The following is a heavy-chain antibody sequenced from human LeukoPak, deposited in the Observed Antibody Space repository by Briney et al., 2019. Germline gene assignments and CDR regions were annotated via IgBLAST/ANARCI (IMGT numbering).Heavy chain of an antibody. J-gene: IGHJ4*02. CDR1: GYTFTDYY. V-gene: IGHV1-2*02. Sequence: VASVKVSCKTSGYTFTDYYIYWVRQAPGQGLEWMGWICPNSGGTNYAQKFQGRVTMTRDTSISTAYMELNRLRSDDTAVYYCAREGNNNWSDYWGQGTLVTVSS. CDR3: AREGNNNWSDY. CDR2: ICPNSGGT. D-gene: IGHD1-1*01.